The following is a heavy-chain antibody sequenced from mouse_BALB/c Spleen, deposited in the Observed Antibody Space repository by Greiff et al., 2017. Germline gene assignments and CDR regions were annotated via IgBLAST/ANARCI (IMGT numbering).Heavy chain of an antibody. Sequence: QVQLQQSGAELVRPGASVKLSCKASGYTFTSYWINWVKQRPGQGLEWIGNIYPSDSYTNYNQKFKDKATLTVDKSSSTAYMQLSSPTSEDSAVYYCTRSLGRGGNAMDYWGQGTSVTVSS. CDR1: GYTFTSYW. V-gene: IGHV1-69*02. CDR2: IYPSDSYT. J-gene: IGHJ4*01. CDR3: TRSLGRGGNAMDY. D-gene: IGHD4-1*01.